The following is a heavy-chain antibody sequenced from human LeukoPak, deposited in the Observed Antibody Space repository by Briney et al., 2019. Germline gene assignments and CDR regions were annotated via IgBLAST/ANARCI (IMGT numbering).Heavy chain of an antibody. Sequence: PSETLSLTCTVSGGSISSSSYYWGWIRQPPGKGLEWIGSIYYSGSTYYNPSLKSRVTISVDTSKNQFSLKLSSVTAADTAVYYCARGLGWYSEYFQHWGQGTLVTVSS. D-gene: IGHD6-19*01. CDR3: ARGLGWYSEYFQH. V-gene: IGHV4-39*01. CDR2: IYYSGST. J-gene: IGHJ1*01. CDR1: GGSISSSSYY.